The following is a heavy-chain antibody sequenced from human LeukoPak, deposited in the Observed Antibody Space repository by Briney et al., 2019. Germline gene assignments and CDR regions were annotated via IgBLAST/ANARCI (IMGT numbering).Heavy chain of an antibody. J-gene: IGHJ4*02. V-gene: IGHV4-59*12. CDR2: IYYSGNA. D-gene: IGHD3-10*01. Sequence: SETLSLTCTVSNGSISSYYWSWIRQPPGKGLEWIGYIYYSGNANYNPSLKSRVTISVDTSKNQFSLKLSSVTAADTAVYYCVVSPSLNHGLFDYWGQGTLVTVSS. CDR1: NGSISSYY. CDR3: VVSPSLNHGLFDY.